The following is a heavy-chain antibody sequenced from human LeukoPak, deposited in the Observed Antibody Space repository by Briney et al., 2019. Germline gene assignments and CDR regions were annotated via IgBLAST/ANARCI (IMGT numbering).Heavy chain of an antibody. Sequence: GASVKVSCKASGYTFTGYYMHWVRQAPGQGLEWMGWINPNSGGTNYAQKFQGRVTMTRDTSISTAYMELSRLRYDDTAVYYCARDPPCTNGVCYLAFDIWGQGTMVTVSS. V-gene: IGHV1-2*02. CDR3: ARDPPCTNGVCYLAFDI. CDR1: GYTFTGYY. D-gene: IGHD2-8*01. J-gene: IGHJ3*02. CDR2: INPNSGGT.